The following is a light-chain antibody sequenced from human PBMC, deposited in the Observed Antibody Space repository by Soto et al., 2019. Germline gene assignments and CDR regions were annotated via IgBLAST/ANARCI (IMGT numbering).Light chain of an antibody. CDR2: EVS. Sequence: QSVLTQPASLSGSPGQSITISCTGTSSDFGGYNYVSWYQHHPGKAPKLMIYEVSNRPSGVSNRFSGSKSGSTASLTISGLQAEDEADYYCSSYTSSSTSYVFGTGTKVTVL. V-gene: IGLV2-14*01. CDR1: SSDFGGYNY. J-gene: IGLJ1*01. CDR3: SSYTSSSTSYV.